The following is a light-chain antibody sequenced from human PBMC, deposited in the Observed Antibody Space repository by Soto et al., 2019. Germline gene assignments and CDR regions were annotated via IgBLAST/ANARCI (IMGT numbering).Light chain of an antibody. CDR3: QQYGVSPLMFT. CDR2: GAS. J-gene: IGKJ2*01. CDR1: QSVSNNY. V-gene: IGKV3-20*01. Sequence: EIVLVQSPGTLSLSPGERATLSCRASQSVSNNYLAWYQQKPGQAPRLHIYGASSRATGVPDRFSGSGTGTDFSLTITRLEPEDFAVYYCQQYGVSPLMFTFGQGTKVGVK.